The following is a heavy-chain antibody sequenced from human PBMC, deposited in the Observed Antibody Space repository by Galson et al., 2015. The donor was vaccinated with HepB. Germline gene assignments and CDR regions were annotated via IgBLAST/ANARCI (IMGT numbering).Heavy chain of an antibody. V-gene: IGHV3-72*01. J-gene: IGHJ4*02. CDR3: AREDYDSSGYKY. Sequence: SLRLSCAASGFTFSDHYMDWVRQAPGKGLEWVGRTRNKANSYTTEYAACVKGRFTISRDDSKNSLYLQMNSLKTEDTAVYYCAREDYDSSGYKYWGQGTLVTVSS. CDR2: TRNKANSYTT. CDR1: GFTFSDHY. D-gene: IGHD3-22*01.